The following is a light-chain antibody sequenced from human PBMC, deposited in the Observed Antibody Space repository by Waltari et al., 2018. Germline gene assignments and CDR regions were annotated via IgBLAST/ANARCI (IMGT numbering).Light chain of an antibody. CDR3: QQYYSTPFT. CDR1: LSILHSSENKNQ. CDR2: GAS. J-gene: IGKJ3*01. V-gene: IGKV4-1*01. Sequence: DIVMTQSPDSLSVSLGERAPINCKSSLSILHSSENKNQLGWYQQKSGQSPKLLMYGASTLESGVPDRFSGSGSGTDFTLTISSLQTEDVAVYDCQQYYSTPFTFGPGTKVDIK.